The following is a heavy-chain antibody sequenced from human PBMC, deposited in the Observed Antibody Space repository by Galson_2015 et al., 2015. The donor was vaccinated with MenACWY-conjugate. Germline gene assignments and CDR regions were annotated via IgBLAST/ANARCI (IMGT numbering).Heavy chain of an antibody. D-gene: IGHD1-26*01. CDR2: ISGRGGGT. J-gene: IGHJ4*02. V-gene: IGHV3-23*01. CDR3: AKVCSGSYCIDY. CDR1: GLTFSNYA. Sequence: SLRLSCAASGLTFSNYAMSWVRQAPGKGLEWVSGISGRGGGTYYADSVKGRFTISRDNSKNTLYLQMNSLRADDTAIYYCAKVCSGSYCIDYWGQGTLVTVSS.